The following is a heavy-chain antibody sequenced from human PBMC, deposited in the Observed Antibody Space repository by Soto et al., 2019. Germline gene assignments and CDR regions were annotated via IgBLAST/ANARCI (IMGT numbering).Heavy chain of an antibody. CDR1: GYSFTIYW. V-gene: IGHV5-10-1*01. Sequence: PGESLKISCKGSGYSFTIYWISWVRQMPGKGLEWMGRIDPSDSYTNYSPSFQGHVTISADKSISTAYLQWSSLKASDTAMYYCAGLTGTTSYYYGMDVWGQGTTVTVSS. CDR2: IDPSDSYT. CDR3: AGLTGTTSYYYGMDV. D-gene: IGHD1-7*01. J-gene: IGHJ6*02.